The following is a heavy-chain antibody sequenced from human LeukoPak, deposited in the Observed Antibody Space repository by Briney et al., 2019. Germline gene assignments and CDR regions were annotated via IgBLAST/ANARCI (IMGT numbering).Heavy chain of an antibody. CDR1: GFTFSDHY. CDR2: SRNKANSYTT. D-gene: IGHD1-26*01. Sequence: GGSLRLSCAASGFTFSDHYIDWVRQAPGKGLEWVGRSRNKANSYTTGYAASVKGRFTISRDDSENSLYLQMNSLKTEDTAVYYCARVVRYSGRGHYFDYWGQGTLVTVSS. J-gene: IGHJ4*02. CDR3: ARVVRYSGRGHYFDY. V-gene: IGHV3-72*01.